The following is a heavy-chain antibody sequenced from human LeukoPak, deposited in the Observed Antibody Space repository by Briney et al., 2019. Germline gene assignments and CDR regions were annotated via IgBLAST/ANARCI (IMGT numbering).Heavy chain of an antibody. CDR3: ARAPDYDYVWGTYRLGY. CDR2: INPNTGGT. V-gene: IGHV1-2*02. J-gene: IGHJ4*02. Sequence: SVKVSCKASGYTFTGYSIHWVRQAPGQGLEGMGWINPNTGGTNYAQKFQGRVTMTRDTSISTVYMELSSLRFDDTGVFYCARAPDYDYVWGTYRLGYWGQGSLVTVSS. D-gene: IGHD3-16*02. CDR1: GYTFTGYS.